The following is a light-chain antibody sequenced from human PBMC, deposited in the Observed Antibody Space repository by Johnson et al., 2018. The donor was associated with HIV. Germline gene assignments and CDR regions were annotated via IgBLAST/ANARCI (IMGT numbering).Light chain of an antibody. CDR1: SSNIGNNY. J-gene: IGLJ1*01. V-gene: IGLV1-51*01. CDR3: GTWDSSLSAMG. Sequence: QPVLTQPPSVSAAPGQKVTISCSGSSSNIGNNYVSWYQQLPGTAPKLLIYDNNKRPSGIPDRFSDSKSGTSATLGITGLQTGDEADYYCGTWDSSLSAMGLGTGTKVTVL. CDR2: DNN.